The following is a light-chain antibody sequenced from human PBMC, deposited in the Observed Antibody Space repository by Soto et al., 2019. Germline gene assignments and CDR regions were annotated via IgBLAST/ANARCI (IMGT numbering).Light chain of an antibody. CDR2: KVS. J-gene: IGKJ2*01. Sequence: DVVLTQPPLSSPVSLGQPASISCRSSQSLVTADGHTFLSWLQQRPGQPPRVLIYKVSNRFSGVPDIFSGSGSGTDFTLKISRVEAEDVGIYYCLQLTHVPYTFGQGTKMKIK. V-gene: IGKV2-24*01. CDR3: LQLTHVPYT. CDR1: QSLVTADGHTF.